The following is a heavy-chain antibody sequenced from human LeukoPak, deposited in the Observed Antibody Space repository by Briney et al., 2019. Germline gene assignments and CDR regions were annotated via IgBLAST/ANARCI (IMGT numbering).Heavy chain of an antibody. Sequence: PGGSLRLSCAASGFTFSTYWMSWIRQPPGKGLEWIGEINHSGSTNYNPSLKSRVTISVDTSKNQFSLKLSSVTAADTAVYYCARGRSSYYGSGSPRRFDPWGQGTLVTVSS. J-gene: IGHJ5*02. D-gene: IGHD3-10*01. V-gene: IGHV4-34*01. CDR3: ARGRSSYYGSGSPRRFDP. CDR1: GFTFSTYW. CDR2: INHSGST.